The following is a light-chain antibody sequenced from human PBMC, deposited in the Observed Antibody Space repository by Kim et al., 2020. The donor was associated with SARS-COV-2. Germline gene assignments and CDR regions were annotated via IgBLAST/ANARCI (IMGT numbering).Light chain of an antibody. CDR1: RRGVGSFNL. J-gene: IGLJ2*01. Sequence: QSMTICGTGTRRGVGSFNLVSWYQHSPGKAPKLMISDVNRRPSGVSRRFSGSKSGNTASLTISGLQAEDEADYYCSSFVDYNTPVIFGGGTKVTVL. CDR3: SSFVDYNTPVI. CDR2: DVN. V-gene: IGLV2-23*02.